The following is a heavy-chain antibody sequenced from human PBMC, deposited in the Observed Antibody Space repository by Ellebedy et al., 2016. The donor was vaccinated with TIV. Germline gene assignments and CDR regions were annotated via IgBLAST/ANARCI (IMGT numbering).Heavy chain of an antibody. V-gene: IGHV3-48*02. J-gene: IGHJ3*02. Sequence: GGSLRLXCAASGFSFSTYPMNWVRQAPGKGLEWVSYIISSGSSKYYADSVKGRFTISRDNAKQSLFLQMNSLTDEDTAVYYCVRDRPGAFDIWGQGTMVTVSS. CDR3: VRDRPGAFDI. CDR2: IISSGSSK. CDR1: GFSFSTYP.